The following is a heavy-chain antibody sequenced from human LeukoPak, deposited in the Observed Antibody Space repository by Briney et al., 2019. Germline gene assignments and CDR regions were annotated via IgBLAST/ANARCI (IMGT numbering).Heavy chain of an antibody. CDR3: ARDLYYYDSSGWGAFDI. D-gene: IGHD3-22*01. V-gene: IGHV4-59*12. CDR2: IYYSGST. Sequence: SETLSLTCTVSGGSISSYYWSWIRQPPGKGLEWIGYIYYSGSTNYNPSLKSRVTISVDTSKNQFSLKLSSVTAADTAVYYCARDLYYYDSSGWGAFDIWGQGTMVTVSS. J-gene: IGHJ3*02. CDR1: GGSISSYY.